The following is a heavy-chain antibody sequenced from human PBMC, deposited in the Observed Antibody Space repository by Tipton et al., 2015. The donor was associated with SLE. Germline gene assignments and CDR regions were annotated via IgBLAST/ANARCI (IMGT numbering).Heavy chain of an antibody. CDR3: ARAGGDYSHFDYMDV. D-gene: IGHD2-21*02. Sequence: TLSLTCTVSGGSISSYYWSWIRQPPGKGLEWIAYVDNSGSTKYDPSLKSRVAVSIDTSKNEFSLKLTSVTAADTAVYFCARAGGDYSHFDYMDVWGKGTKVTVSS. J-gene: IGHJ6*03. CDR2: VDNSGST. V-gene: IGHV4-59*12. CDR1: GGSISSYY.